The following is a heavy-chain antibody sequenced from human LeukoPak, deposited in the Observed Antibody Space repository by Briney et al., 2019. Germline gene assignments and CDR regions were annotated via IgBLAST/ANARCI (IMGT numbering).Heavy chain of an antibody. CDR3: AREAPLNPGAHFDY. CDR2: INPNSGGT. CDR1: GYTFTGYY. D-gene: IGHD1-26*01. Sequence: ASVKVSCKAPGYTFTGYYMHWVRQAPGQGLEWMGWINPNSGGTNYAQKFQGRVTMTRDTSISTAYMELSRLRSDDTAVYYCAREAPLNPGAHFDYWGQGTLVTVSS. J-gene: IGHJ4*02. V-gene: IGHV1-2*02.